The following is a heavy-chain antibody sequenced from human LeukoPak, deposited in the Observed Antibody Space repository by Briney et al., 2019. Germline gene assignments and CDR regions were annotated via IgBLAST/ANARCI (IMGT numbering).Heavy chain of an antibody. Sequence: SETLSLTCAVYGGSFSGYYWSWIRQPPGKGLEWIGEINHSGSTNYNPSLKSRVTISVDTSKNQFSLKLSSVTAADTAVYYCARDYYDFWSGYQNWFDPWGQGTLVTVSS. V-gene: IGHV4-34*01. J-gene: IGHJ5*02. D-gene: IGHD3-3*01. CDR2: INHSGST. CDR3: ARDYYDFWSGYQNWFDP. CDR1: GGSFSGYY.